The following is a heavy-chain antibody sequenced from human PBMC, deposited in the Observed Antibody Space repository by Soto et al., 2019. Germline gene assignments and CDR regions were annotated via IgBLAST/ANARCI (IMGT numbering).Heavy chain of an antibody. CDR2: IIHVFGRV. CDR3: ADSRGGTFLGYHGMDM. D-gene: IGHD3-16*01. J-gene: IGHJ6*04. V-gene: IGHV1-69*01. CDR1: GGTFSSRA. Sequence: QVQLVQSGPEVKKTGTSVKVSCKDSGGTFSSRAITWVRQAPGQGLEWMGGIIHVFGRVNYAEKFQDRGTHTADESPGTVHMEFSSLRSEHTALYYCADSRGGTFLGYHGMDMWGEGTTVSVSS.